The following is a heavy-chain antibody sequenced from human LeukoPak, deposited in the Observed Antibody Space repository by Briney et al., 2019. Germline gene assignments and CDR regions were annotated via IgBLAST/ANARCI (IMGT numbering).Heavy chain of an antibody. CDR2: INPNSGGT. Sequence: ASVKVSCKASGYTFTSYYMHWVRQAPGQGLEWMGWINPNSGGTNYAQKFQGWVTMTRDTSISTAYMELSRLRSDDTAVYYCARETVFCSGGSCQIDHKNSWFDPWGQGTLVTVSS. CDR3: ARETVFCSGGSCQIDHKNSWFDP. CDR1: GYTFTSYY. V-gene: IGHV1-2*04. D-gene: IGHD2-15*01. J-gene: IGHJ5*02.